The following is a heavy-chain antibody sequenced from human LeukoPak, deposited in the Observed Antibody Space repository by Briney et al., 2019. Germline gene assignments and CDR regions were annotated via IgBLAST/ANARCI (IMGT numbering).Heavy chain of an antibody. CDR3: ARDWRTSSIPLSSSSFYFDL. V-gene: IGHV3-7*01. CDR2: IKQDGSEK. Sequence: PGGSLRLSCAASGFTFSSYWMSWVRQAPGKGLEWVANIKQDGSEKYYVDSVKGRFTISRDNAKNSLFLQMNNLSAEDTGTYYCARDWRTSSIPLSSSSFYFDLWGQGTLVTVSS. D-gene: IGHD6-6*01. CDR1: GFTFSSYW. J-gene: IGHJ5*02.